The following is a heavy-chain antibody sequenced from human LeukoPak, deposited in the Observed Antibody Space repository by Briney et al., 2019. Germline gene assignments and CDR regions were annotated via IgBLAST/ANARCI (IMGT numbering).Heavy chain of an antibody. Sequence: GASVKVSCKASGYTFTGYYMHWVRQAPGQGLEWMGWINPNSGGTNYAQKFQGRVTMTRDTSIGTAYMELSRLRSDDTAVYYCASLNLLVGATRGQGYYFDYWGQGTLVTVSS. CDR3: ASLNLLVGATRGQGYYFDY. J-gene: IGHJ4*02. CDR1: GYTFTGYY. CDR2: INPNSGGT. D-gene: IGHD1-26*01. V-gene: IGHV1-2*02.